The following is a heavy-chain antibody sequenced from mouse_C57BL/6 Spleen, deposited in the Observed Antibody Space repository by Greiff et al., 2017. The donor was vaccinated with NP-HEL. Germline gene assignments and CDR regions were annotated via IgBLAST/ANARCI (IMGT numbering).Heavy chain of an antibody. D-gene: IGHD1-1*01. CDR1: GYTFTSYW. J-gene: IGHJ4*01. Sequence: QVQLQQSGAELVMPGASVKLSCKASGYTFTSYWMHWVKQRPGQGLEWIGEIDPSDSYTNYNQKFKGKSTLTVDKSSSTAYMQLSSLTSEDSAVYYCARSITTVVGRDAMDYWGQGTSVTVSS. V-gene: IGHV1-69*01. CDR2: IDPSDSYT. CDR3: ARSITTVVGRDAMDY.